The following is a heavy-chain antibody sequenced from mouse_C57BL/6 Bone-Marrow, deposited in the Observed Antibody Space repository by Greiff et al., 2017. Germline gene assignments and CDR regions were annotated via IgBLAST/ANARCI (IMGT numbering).Heavy chain of an antibody. J-gene: IGHJ4*01. CDR1: GYTFTGYW. CDR2: ILPGSGST. V-gene: IGHV1-9*01. Sequence: VQLQQSGAELLKPGASVKLSCKATGYTFTGYWIEWVKQRPGHGLEWIGEILPGSGSTNYNEKFKGKATVTADTSSNTAYMQLSSLTTEDSAIEYSSTLLRPSAMDYWGQGTSVTVSS. CDR3: STLLRPSAMDY. D-gene: IGHD1-2*01.